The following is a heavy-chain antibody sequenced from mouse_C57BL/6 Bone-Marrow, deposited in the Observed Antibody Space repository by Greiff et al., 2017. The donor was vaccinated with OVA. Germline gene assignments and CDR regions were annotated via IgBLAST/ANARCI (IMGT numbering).Heavy chain of an antibody. Sequence: EVKLQESGTVLARPGASVKMSCKTSGYTFTSYWMHWVKQRPGQGLEWIGAIYPGNSDTSYNQKFKGKAKLTAVTSASTAYMELSSLTNEDSAVYYCTRVGYSNYVRPAWFAYWGQGTLVTVSA. D-gene: IGHD2-5*01. V-gene: IGHV1-5*01. CDR3: TRVGYSNYVRPAWFAY. J-gene: IGHJ3*01. CDR2: IYPGNSDT. CDR1: GYTFTSYW.